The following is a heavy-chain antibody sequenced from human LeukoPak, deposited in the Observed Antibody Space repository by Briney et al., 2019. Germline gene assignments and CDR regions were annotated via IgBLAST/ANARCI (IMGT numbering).Heavy chain of an antibody. CDR2: LTARNGNT. CDR1: GFSFDYYG. CDR3: AKTGPGSGWTRYYFDS. V-gene: IGHV3-23*01. Sequence: GGSLRLSCAASGFSFDYYGMNWVRQAPGKGLEWVSALTARNGNTYYADSVKGRFTTSKDNSKNTVYLDMNSLRAEDSAVYFCAKTGPGSGWTRYYFDSWAQGALVTVSS. J-gene: IGHJ4*02. D-gene: IGHD6-19*01.